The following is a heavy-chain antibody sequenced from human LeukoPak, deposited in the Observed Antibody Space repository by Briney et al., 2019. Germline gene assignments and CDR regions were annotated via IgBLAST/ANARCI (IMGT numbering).Heavy chain of an antibody. D-gene: IGHD3-22*01. CDR3: ARYYYDSSGYYYARLHAFDI. Sequence: PGGSLRLSCAASGITVSNNYMNWVRQAPGKGLEWVSSISSSSSYIYYADSVKGRFTISRDNAKNSLYLQMNSLRAEDTAVYYCARYYYDSSGYYYARLHAFDIWGQGTMVTVSS. J-gene: IGHJ3*02. V-gene: IGHV3-21*01. CDR2: ISSSSSYI. CDR1: GITVSNNY.